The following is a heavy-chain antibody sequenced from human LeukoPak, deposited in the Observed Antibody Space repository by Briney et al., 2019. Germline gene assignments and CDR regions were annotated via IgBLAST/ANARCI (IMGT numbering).Heavy chain of an antibody. D-gene: IGHD3-16*02. J-gene: IGHJ1*01. CDR1: GYTLTELS. CDR3: ARAYDYVWGSYLQPAEYFQH. V-gene: IGHV1-24*01. Sequence: ASVKISCKVSGYTLTELSMHWVRQAPGKGLEWMGGFDPEDGETIYAQKFQGRVTMTRDTSTSTVYMELSSLRSEDTAVYYCARAYDYVWGSYLQPAEYFQHWGQGTLVTVSS. CDR2: FDPEDGET.